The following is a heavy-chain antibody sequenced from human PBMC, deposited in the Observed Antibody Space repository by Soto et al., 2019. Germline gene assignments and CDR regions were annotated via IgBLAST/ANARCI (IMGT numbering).Heavy chain of an antibody. CDR2: INPSGGST. D-gene: IGHD2-15*01. CDR3: ARDYCSGGSCYRYYFDY. J-gene: IGHJ4*02. CDR1: GYTFTSYY. Sequence: ASVKVSCKASGYTFTSYYMHWVRQAPGQGLEWMGIINPSGGSTSYAQKFQGRVTMTRDTSTSTVYMELSSLRSEDTAVYYCARDYCSGGSCYRYYFDYWGQGTLVNVSS. V-gene: IGHV1-46*03.